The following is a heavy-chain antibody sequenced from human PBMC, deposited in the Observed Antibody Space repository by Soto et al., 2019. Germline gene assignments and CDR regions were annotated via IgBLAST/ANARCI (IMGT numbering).Heavy chain of an antibody. V-gene: IGHV4-31*03. J-gene: IGHJ3*02. D-gene: IGHD2-2*01. Sequence: QVQLQESGPGLVKPSQTLSLTCTVSGGSISSGGYYWSWIRQHPGKGLEWIGSIYYSGSTYYNPSLKSRVTISVDTSKNQFTLKLSSVTAADTAVYYCARGSAASDAFDIWGQGTMVTVSS. CDR2: IYYSGST. CDR3: ARGSAASDAFDI. CDR1: GGSISSGGYY.